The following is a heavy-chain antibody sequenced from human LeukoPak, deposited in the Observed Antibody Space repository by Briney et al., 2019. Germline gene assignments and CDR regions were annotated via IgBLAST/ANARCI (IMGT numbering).Heavy chain of an antibody. D-gene: IGHD6-19*01. Sequence: GGSLRLSCAASGFIVSSKYMSWVRHAPGKGLEWVSIIFSGDSTYYADSVKGRFTISRDNSKNTVYLQMNSLRAEDTAVYYCARVGAVAAADCWGQGTLVTVSS. CDR1: GFIVSSKY. J-gene: IGHJ4*02. CDR2: IFSGDST. CDR3: ARVGAVAAADC. V-gene: IGHV3-66*01.